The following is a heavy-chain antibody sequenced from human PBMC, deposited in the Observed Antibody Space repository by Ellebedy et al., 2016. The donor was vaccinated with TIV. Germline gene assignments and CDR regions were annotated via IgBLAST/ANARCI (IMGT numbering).Heavy chain of an antibody. CDR1: GYTFTTSA. J-gene: IGHJ5*02. CDR3: ARLSRVYDSSGYNWFDP. D-gene: IGHD3-22*01. V-gene: IGHV1-3*01. CDR2: INAGNGNT. Sequence: AASVKVSCKASGYTFTTSAMHWVRQALGQRLEWMGWINAGNGNTKYSQKFQGRVTITRDTSASTAYMELRSLRSEDTAVYYCARLSRVYDSSGYNWFDPWGQGTLVTVSS.